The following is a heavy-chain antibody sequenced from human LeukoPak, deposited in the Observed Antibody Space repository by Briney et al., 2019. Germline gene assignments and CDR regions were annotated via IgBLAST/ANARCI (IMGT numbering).Heavy chain of an antibody. CDR3: ARVQGSGWYRE. J-gene: IGHJ4*02. D-gene: IGHD6-19*01. CDR2: ISYDGSNK. Sequence: GGSLRLSCAASGFTFSSYAMHWVRQAPGKGLEWVAVISYDGSNKYYADSVKGRFTISRDNSENTLYLQMNSLRAEDTAVYYCARVQGSGWYREWGQGTLVTVSS. CDR1: GFTFSSYA. V-gene: IGHV3-30*04.